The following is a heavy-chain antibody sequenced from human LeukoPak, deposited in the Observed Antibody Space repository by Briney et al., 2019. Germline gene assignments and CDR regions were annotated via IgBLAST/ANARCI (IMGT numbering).Heavy chain of an antibody. CDR3: ARTPPGYSSGEELGEFGP. CDR1: GYTFTSYG. Sequence: ASVKVSCKASGYTFTSYGISWVRQAPGQGLEWMGWISAYNGNTNYAQKLQGRVTMTTDTSTSTAYMELRSLRSDDTAVYYCARTPPGYSSGEELGEFGPWGQGTLVTVSS. D-gene: IGHD6-19*01. J-gene: IGHJ5*02. CDR2: ISAYNGNT. V-gene: IGHV1-18*01.